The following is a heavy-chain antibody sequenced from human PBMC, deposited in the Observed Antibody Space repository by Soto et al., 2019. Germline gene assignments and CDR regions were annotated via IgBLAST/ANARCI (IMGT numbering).Heavy chain of an antibody. V-gene: IGHV1-46*01. CDR3: ARADAYGDYDY. J-gene: IGHJ4*02. D-gene: IGHD4-17*01. Sequence: QVQLVQSGAEVEKPGASVKVTCKASGYTFINYYMHWVRQAPGQGLEWMGIINPTGGSTTYAQKCQGRVTVTRDTSTSTVYMELSSLRSDDTAVYSCARADAYGDYDYWGQGTLVTVSS. CDR1: GYTFINYY. CDR2: INPTGGST.